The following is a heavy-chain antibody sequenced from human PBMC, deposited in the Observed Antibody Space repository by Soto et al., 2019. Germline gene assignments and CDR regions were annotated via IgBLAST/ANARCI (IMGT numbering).Heavy chain of an antibody. V-gene: IGHV1-69*14. J-gene: IGHJ3*02. CDR1: GGTFGSNA. D-gene: IGHD1-1*01. Sequence: QVQLVQSETEVRKPGSSVKGSCKASGGTFGSNAISWWRQAPGQGLEWMGNIIPILGTTKNAQNFQGRVTVTADTSTNPAYMELSSLTSADTAIYYCAREGYNFGTGEVSAAFDIWGQGTMFTVSS. CDR2: IIPILGTT. CDR3: AREGYNFGTGEVSAAFDI.